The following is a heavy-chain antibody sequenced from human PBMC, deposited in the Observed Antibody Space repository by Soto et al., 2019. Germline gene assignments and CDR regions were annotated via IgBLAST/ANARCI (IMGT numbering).Heavy chain of an antibody. CDR1: GYTFTSYG. V-gene: IGHV1-18*04. CDR2: ISAYNGNT. D-gene: IGHD3-10*01. Sequence: QVQLVQSGAEVKKPGASVKVSCKASGYTFTSYGISWVRQAPGQGLEWMGWISAYNGNTNYEQKLQGRVTMTTDTSTSPAFMELRSLSSDDTAVYYCAGFPSGSGSYYAYWGHGTRVTVSS. CDR3: AGFPSGSGSYYAY. J-gene: IGHJ4*01.